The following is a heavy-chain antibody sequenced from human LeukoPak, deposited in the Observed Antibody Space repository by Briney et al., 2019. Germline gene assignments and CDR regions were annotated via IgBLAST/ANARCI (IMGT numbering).Heavy chain of an antibody. CDR2: INQDGSEK. V-gene: IGHV3-7*01. CDR1: EFTFPMYW. J-gene: IGHJ6*03. Sequence: GGSLRLSCAASEFTFPMYWMTWVRQAPGKGLEWVADINQDGSEKYYVDSVKGRFTISRQNAKNSLFLQMNSLRAEDTAVYYCARARNYDFWSGYYTPRDDYYYYYMDVWGKGTTVTVS. CDR3: ARARNYDFWSGYYTPRDDYYYYYMDV. D-gene: IGHD3-3*01.